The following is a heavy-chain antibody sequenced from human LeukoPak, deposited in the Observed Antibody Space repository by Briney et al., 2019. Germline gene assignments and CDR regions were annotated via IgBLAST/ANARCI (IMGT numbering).Heavy chain of an antibody. CDR3: ARGVGATMPHYFDY. V-gene: IGHV1-69*05. D-gene: IGHD1-26*01. CDR2: IIPIFGTA. CDR1: GGTFISYA. Sequence: GSSVKVSCKASGGTFISYAISWVRQAPGQGLEWMGRIIPIFGTANYAQKFQGRVTITTDESTSTAYMELSSLRSEDTAVYYCARGVGATMPHYFDYWGQGTLVTVSS. J-gene: IGHJ4*02.